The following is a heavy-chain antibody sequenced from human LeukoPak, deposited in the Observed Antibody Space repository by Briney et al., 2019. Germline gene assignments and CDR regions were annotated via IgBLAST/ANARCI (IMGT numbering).Heavy chain of an antibody. CDR2: IIPIFGTA. V-gene: IGHV1-69*06. D-gene: IGHD6-19*01. CDR3: ASVAAQGFVDY. J-gene: IGHJ4*02. CDR1: GGTFSSYA. Sequence: ASVKVSCKASGGTFSSYAISWVRQAPGQGLEWMGGIIPIFGTANYAQKFQGRVTITADKSTSTAYMELSSLRSEDTAVYYCASVAAQGFVDYWGQGTLVTVSS.